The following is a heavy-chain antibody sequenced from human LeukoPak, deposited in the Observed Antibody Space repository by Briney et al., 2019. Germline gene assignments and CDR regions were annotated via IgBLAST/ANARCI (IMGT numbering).Heavy chain of an antibody. V-gene: IGHV4-59*08. CDR2: LSSSGRP. CDR3: ARRRGGSGTDWFDP. D-gene: IGHD3-10*01. CDR1: GGSTSGYY. J-gene: IGHJ5*02. Sequence: PSETLSLTCSVSGGSTSGYYWSWIWQSPGTGLEWIGTLSSSGRPNYNPSLKSRVTISADTSKNHVSLTLASVTAADTAVYYCARRRGGSGTDWFDPWGQGTLVTVS.